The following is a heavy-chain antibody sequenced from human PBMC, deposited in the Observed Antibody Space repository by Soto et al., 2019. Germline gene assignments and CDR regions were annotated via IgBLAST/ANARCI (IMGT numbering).Heavy chain of an antibody. D-gene: IGHD5-18*01. CDR2: ISYDGSTK. J-gene: IGHJ4*02. CDR1: GFTFSSYG. V-gene: IGHV3-30*18. Sequence: QVQLVESGGGVVQPGRSLRLSCAASGFTFSSYGMHWIRQAPGKGLEWVAVISYDGSTKYYADSVKGRFTIARDNSKNTLYLQMNTLRAEDTDVYYCAKGRRTAMGLVDYWGQGTMVTVSS. CDR3: AKGRRTAMGLVDY.